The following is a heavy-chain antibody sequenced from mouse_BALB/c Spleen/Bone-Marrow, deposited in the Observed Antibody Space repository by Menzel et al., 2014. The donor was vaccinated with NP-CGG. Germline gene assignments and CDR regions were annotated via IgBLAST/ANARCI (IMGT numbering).Heavy chain of an antibody. CDR1: GYTFTSYW. V-gene: IGHV1S127*01. CDR3: TRDDYGY. Sequence: QVQLQQSGAELVKPGASVKMSCKASGYTFTSYWMHWVKQRPGQGLEWIGTIDPSDSYTSYNQRFKGKATLTVDTSSSTAYMQLSSLTSEDPAVYYCTRDDYGYWGQGTTLTVSS. CDR2: IDPSDSYT. J-gene: IGHJ2*01. D-gene: IGHD2-4*01.